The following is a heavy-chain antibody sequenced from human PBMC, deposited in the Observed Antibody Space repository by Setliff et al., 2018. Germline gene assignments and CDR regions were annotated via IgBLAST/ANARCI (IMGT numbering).Heavy chain of an antibody. Sequence: ASVKVSCKASGHTFNSYGISWVRQAPGQGLEWMGWISCYDGNTRYARKIQGRVTMTTDTSTTTAYMELRSLTSDDTAVYYCARVRPCGGDCSTGVGGPYYFDHWGQGTLVTVSS. CDR1: GHTFNSYG. CDR2: ISCYDGNT. V-gene: IGHV1-18*01. D-gene: IGHD2-21*02. CDR3: ARVRPCGGDCSTGVGGPYYFDH. J-gene: IGHJ4*02.